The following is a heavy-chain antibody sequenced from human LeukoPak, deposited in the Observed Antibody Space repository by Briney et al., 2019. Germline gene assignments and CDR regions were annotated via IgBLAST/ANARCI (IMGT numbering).Heavy chain of an antibody. V-gene: IGHV3-21*01. CDR2: ISSSSSYI. D-gene: IGHD1-26*01. CDR1: GFTFSRYS. J-gene: IGHJ4*02. CDR3: ARDGAVGATGDYFDY. Sequence: GGSLRLSCAASGFTFSRYSMNWVRQAPGEGLEWVSSISSSSSYIFYTDSVKGRFTISRDNAKNSLYLQMNSLRAEDSAVYYCARDGAVGATGDYFDYWGQGTLVTVSS.